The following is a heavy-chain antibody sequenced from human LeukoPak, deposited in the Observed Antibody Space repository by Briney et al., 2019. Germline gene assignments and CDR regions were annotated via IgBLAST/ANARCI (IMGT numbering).Heavy chain of an antibody. CDR1: GFTFDDYA. V-gene: IGHV3-9*01. CDR3: AKGGWLQLGPDAFDI. D-gene: IGHD5-24*01. Sequence: GRSLRLSCAASGFTFDDYAMHWVRQAPGRGLEWVSGISWNSGSIGYADSVKGRFTISRDNAKNSLYLRMNSLRAEDTALYYCAKGGWLQLGPDAFDIWGQGTMVTVSS. J-gene: IGHJ3*02. CDR2: ISWNSGSI.